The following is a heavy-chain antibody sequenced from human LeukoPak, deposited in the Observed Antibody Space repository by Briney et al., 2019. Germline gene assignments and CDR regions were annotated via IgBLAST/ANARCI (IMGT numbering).Heavy chain of an antibody. J-gene: IGHJ4*02. D-gene: IGHD1-26*01. Sequence: SGTLSLTCTVSGGSISGYYWSWIRQPAGKGLEWIGRIYTSGTTHDNPSLKSRVTMSVDTSKNQVSLKVSSVTAADTAVYYCARQDSKVGAYTGPYYFDYWGQGTLVTVSS. CDR1: GGSISGYY. V-gene: IGHV4-4*07. CDR3: ARQDSKVGAYTGPYYFDY. CDR2: IYTSGTT.